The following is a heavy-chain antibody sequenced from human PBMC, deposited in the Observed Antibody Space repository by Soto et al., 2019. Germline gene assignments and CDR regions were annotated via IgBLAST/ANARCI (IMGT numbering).Heavy chain of an antibody. CDR1: GFTFSSFA. CDR2: ISSSGGTT. D-gene: IGHD3-16*01. Sequence: GGSLRLSCAVSGFTFSSFAMSWVRQAPGKGLEWVSVISSSGGTTYYADSVKGRFTISRDNSKNTLYLQMNSLRAEDTAVYYCARDYSYACEYWGQGTLVTVSS. CDR3: ARDYSYACEY. J-gene: IGHJ4*02. V-gene: IGHV3-23*01.